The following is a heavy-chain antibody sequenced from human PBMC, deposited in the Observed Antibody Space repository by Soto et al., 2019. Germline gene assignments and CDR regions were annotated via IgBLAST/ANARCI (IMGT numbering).Heavy chain of an antibody. CDR3: AKDRTWVGYYYGMDV. V-gene: IGHV3-23*01. D-gene: IGHD1-1*01. CDR1: GFTFSSYA. Sequence: GSLRLSCAASGFTFSSYAMSWVRQAPGKGLEWVSAISGSGGSTYYADSVKGRFTISRDNSKNTLYLQMNSLRAEDTAVYYCAKDRTWVGYYYGMDVWGQGTTVTVSS. J-gene: IGHJ6*02. CDR2: ISGSGGST.